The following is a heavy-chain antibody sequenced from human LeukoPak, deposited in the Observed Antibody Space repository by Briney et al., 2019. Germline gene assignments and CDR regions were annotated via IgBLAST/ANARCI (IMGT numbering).Heavy chain of an antibody. Sequence: ASVNVSCKASGYTFTSYGISWVRQATGQGLEGMGWISAYNGNTNYAQKLQGRVTMTTDTSTSTAYMELRSLRSDDTAVYYCARDQRGWRNWFDPWGQGTLVTVSS. D-gene: IGHD1-26*01. CDR3: ARDQRGWRNWFDP. CDR1: GYTFTSYG. J-gene: IGHJ5*02. V-gene: IGHV1-18*01. CDR2: ISAYNGNT.